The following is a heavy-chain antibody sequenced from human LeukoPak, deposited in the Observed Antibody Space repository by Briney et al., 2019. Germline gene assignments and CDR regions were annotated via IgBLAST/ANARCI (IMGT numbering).Heavy chain of an antibody. V-gene: IGHV4-34*01. D-gene: IGHD6-19*01. J-gene: IGHJ6*03. Sequence: SSETLSLTCAIYGGSFSGDYWSWSRQPPGKGLEWMGEINHSGSANYNPSLKSRVTISVDTSKNQFSLKLSSVTAADTAVYYCAGIAVAGLSLYYMDVWGKGTTVTISS. CDR3: AGIAVAGLSLYYMDV. CDR2: INHSGSA. CDR1: GGSFSGDY.